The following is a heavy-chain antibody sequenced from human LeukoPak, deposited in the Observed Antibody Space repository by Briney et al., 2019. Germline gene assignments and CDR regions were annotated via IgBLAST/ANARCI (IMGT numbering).Heavy chain of an antibody. V-gene: IGHV3-66*01. CDR1: GFTVSSNY. CDR3: TRDHITSWQIDF. Sequence: SGGSLRLSCAASGFTVSSNYMSWVRQAPGKGLEWVSVIYSGGSTYYADSVKGRFTISRDNSKNTLYLQMNSLRVEDTAVYYCTRDHITSWQIDFWGQGTMVTVSS. J-gene: IGHJ4*02. CDR2: IYSGGST. D-gene: IGHD2-2*01.